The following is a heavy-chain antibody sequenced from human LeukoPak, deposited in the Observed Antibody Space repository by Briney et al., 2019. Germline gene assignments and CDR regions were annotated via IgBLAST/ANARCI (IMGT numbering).Heavy chain of an antibody. CDR2: MNPNSGNT. CDR3: ARVYYESPLDWFDP. D-gene: IGHD2-8*01. CDR1: GYTFTSYD. J-gene: IGHJ5*02. V-gene: IGHV1-8*01. Sequence: LWASVKVSCKASGYTFTSYDINWVRQATGQGLEWMGWMNPNSGNTGYAQKLQGRVTMTTDTSTSTAYMELRSLRSDDTAVYYCARVYYESPLDWFDPWGQGTLVTVSS.